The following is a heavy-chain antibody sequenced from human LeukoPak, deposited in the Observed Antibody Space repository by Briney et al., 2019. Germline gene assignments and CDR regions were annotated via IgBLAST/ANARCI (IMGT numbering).Heavy chain of an antibody. D-gene: IGHD3-16*01. Sequence: GESLKISCKGPGYSFTSYRIGRVRQIPGKGLEWMGIIYPGDSDTRNSPSLQRQVTISADKPTSTAYLQWSSLEASDSAMYYCGRRGPGGIDYWGEGTVVSVSS. J-gene: IGHJ4*02. V-gene: IGHV5-51*01. CDR2: IYPGDSDT. CDR3: GRRGPGGIDY. CDR1: GYSFTSYR.